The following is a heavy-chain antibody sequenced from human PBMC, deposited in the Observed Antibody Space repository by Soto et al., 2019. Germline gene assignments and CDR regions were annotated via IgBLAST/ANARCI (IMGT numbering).Heavy chain of an antibody. CDR3: GRVDSYLIRLEGEFYFDD. Sequence: SVKVSCKASGGTFNGYSISWVRQAPVQGLEWVGGTIPIFTTANYAQKFQGRLTMTADESTSTAYMELSGLRSDDTAIYYGGRVDSYLIRLEGEFYFDDWGQGTLVTVSS. J-gene: IGHJ4*02. V-gene: IGHV1-69*13. CDR2: TIPIFTTA. CDR1: GGTFNGYS. D-gene: IGHD3-3*01.